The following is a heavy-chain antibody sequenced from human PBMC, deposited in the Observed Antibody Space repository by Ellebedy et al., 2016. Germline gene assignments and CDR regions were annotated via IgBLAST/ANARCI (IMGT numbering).Heavy chain of an antibody. CDR2: IYYSGST. CDR3: ARHWSSSWYGGWFDP. CDR1: GGSISSYY. Sequence: SETLSLXCTVSGGSISSYYWSWIRQPPGKGLEWIGYIYYSGSTNYNPSLKSRVTISVDTSKNQFSLKLSSVTAADTAVYYCARHWSSSWYGGWFDPWGQGTLVTVSS. J-gene: IGHJ5*02. D-gene: IGHD6-13*01. V-gene: IGHV4-59*08.